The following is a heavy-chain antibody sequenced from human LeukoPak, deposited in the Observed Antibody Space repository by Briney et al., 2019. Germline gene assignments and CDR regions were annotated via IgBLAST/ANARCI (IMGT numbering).Heavy chain of an antibody. D-gene: IGHD3-22*01. CDR1: GGTFSSYA. CDR2: IIPIFGTA. CDR3: AREDVYYYDNRRGGYAFDI. J-gene: IGHJ3*02. V-gene: IGHV1-69*01. Sequence: SVKVSCKASGGTFSSYAISWVRQAPGQGLEWMGGIIPIFGTANYAQKFQGRVTVTADESTSTAYMELSSLRSEDTAVYYCAREDVYYYDNRRGGYAFDIWGQGTMVTVSS.